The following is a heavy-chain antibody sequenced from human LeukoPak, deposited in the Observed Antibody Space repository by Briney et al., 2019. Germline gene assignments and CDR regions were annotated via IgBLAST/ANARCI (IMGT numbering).Heavy chain of an antibody. CDR3: AREGMEVYGDHYFDY. Sequence: GGSLRLSCAASGFTFSSYGMHWVRQAPGKGLEWVAVIWYGGSNKYYADSVKGRFTISRDNSKNTLYLQMNSLRAKDTAVYYCAREGMEVYGDHYFDYWGQGTLVTVSS. D-gene: IGHD4-17*01. CDR2: IWYGGSNK. CDR1: GFTFSSYG. V-gene: IGHV3-33*01. J-gene: IGHJ4*02.